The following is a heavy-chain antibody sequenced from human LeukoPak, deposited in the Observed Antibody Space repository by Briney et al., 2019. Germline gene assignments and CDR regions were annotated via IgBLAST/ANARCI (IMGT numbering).Heavy chain of an antibody. V-gene: IGHV3-13*01. CDR1: GFTFRSYD. D-gene: IGHD3-22*01. Sequence: GGSLRLSCAASGFTFRSYDMHWVRQATGKGLEWVSGIGTAGEIYYPGSVKGRFTISRDNAKNSLYLQMNSLRAEDTAVYYCASTRDYDSSLQPYYFDYWGQGTLVTVSS. J-gene: IGHJ4*02. CDR3: ASTRDYDSSLQPYYFDY. CDR2: IGTAGEI.